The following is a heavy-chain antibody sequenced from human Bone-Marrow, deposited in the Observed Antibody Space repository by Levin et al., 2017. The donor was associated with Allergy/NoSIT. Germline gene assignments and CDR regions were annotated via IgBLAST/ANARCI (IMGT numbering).Heavy chain of an antibody. CDR2: IVPIAGTT. Sequence: ASVKVSCKTSGGTFGEYAITWVRLAPGQGLEWMGGIVPIAGTTNYAQKFQGRVTFSVDKSTNTAYMDLRSLRSQDTAVYYCARGPPYDWFDPWGQGILVTVS. CDR1: GGTFGEYA. V-gene: IGHV1-69*06. D-gene: IGHD2-21*01. CDR3: ARGPPYDWFDP. J-gene: IGHJ5*02.